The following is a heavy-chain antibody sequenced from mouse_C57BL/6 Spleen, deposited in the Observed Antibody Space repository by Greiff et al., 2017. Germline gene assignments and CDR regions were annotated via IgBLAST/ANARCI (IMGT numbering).Heavy chain of an antibody. J-gene: IGHJ4*01. CDR2: ISSGSSTI. CDR3: ARRRYSNPYAMDY. D-gene: IGHD2-5*01. CDR1: GFTFSDYG. V-gene: IGHV5-17*01. Sequence: EVQRVESGGGLVKPGGSLKLSCAASGFTFSDYGMHWVRQAPEKGLEWVAYISSGSSTIYYADTVKGRFTISRDNAKNTLFLQMTSLRSEDTAMYYCARRRYSNPYAMDYWGQGTSVTVSS.